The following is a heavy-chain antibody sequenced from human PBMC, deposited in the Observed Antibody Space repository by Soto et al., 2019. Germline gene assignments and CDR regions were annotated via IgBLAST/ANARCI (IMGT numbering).Heavy chain of an antibody. D-gene: IGHD6-13*01. V-gene: IGHV4-59*08. J-gene: IGHJ5*02. Sequence: SETLSLTCTVSGGSIGTYYWSWIRQPPGKGLEWIGYIYYSGSTNYNPSLKSRVTISVDTSKNQFSLKLSSVTAADTAVYYCARAKAPLYSSSWYWFDPWGQGTLVTVSS. CDR3: ARAKAPLYSSSWYWFDP. CDR1: GGSIGTYY. CDR2: IYYSGST.